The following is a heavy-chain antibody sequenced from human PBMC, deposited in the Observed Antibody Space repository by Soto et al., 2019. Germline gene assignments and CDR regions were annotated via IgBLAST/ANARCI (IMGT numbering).Heavy chain of an antibody. CDR1: GFTFSSYS. CDR2: ISSSGSTI. CDR3: AREGYYDSSGYSDAFDI. J-gene: IGHJ3*02. D-gene: IGHD3-22*01. Sequence: GGSLRLSCAASGFTFSSYSMNWVRQAPGKGLEWVSSISSSGSTIYYADSVKGRFTISRDNAKNSLYLQMNSLRAEDTAVYYCAREGYYDSSGYSDAFDIWGQGTMVTVSS. V-gene: IGHV3-48*04.